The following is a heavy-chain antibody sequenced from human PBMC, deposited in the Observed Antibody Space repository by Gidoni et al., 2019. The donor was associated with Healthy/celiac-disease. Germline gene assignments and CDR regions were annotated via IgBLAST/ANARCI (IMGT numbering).Heavy chain of an antibody. D-gene: IGHD3-3*01. Sequence: EVQLVESGGGLVQPGGSLRLSCAASGFTFSRYSMNWVRQAPGKGLEWVSYISSSSSTIYYADSVKGRFTISRDNAKNSLYLQMNSLRAEDTAVYYCARVGLRGGLDYWGQGTLVTVSS. CDR2: ISSSSSTI. CDR1: GFTFSRYS. V-gene: IGHV3-48*01. CDR3: ARVGLRGGLDY. J-gene: IGHJ4*02.